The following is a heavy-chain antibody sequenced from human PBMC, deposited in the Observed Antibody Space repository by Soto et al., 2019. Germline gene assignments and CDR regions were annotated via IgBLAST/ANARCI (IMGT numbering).Heavy chain of an antibody. CDR3: ARGTYYSVWYFDL. Sequence: QVQLVQSGAEVKKPGASVKVSCKASGYTFTSYAMHWVRQAPGQRPEWMGWINAGNGNTKYSQKFQGRVTITRDTSASTAYMELSSLRSEDTAVYYCARGTYYSVWYFDLWGRGTLVTVSS. CDR1: GYTFTSYA. V-gene: IGHV1-3*01. J-gene: IGHJ2*01. D-gene: IGHD2-21*01. CDR2: INAGNGNT.